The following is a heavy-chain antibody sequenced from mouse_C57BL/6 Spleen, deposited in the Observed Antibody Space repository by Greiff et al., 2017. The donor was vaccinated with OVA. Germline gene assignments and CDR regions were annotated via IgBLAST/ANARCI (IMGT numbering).Heavy chain of an antibody. J-gene: IGHJ3*01. CDR1: GYTFTSYW. Sequence: VKLQQPGAELVMPGASVKLSCKASGYTFTSYWMHWVKQRPGQGLEWIGEIDPSDSYTNYNQKFKGKSTLTVDKSSSTAYMQLSSLTSEDSAVYYCARVYYYGSSSAWFAYWGQGTLVTVSA. CDR2: IDPSDSYT. V-gene: IGHV1-69*01. D-gene: IGHD1-1*01. CDR3: ARVYYYGSSSAWFAY.